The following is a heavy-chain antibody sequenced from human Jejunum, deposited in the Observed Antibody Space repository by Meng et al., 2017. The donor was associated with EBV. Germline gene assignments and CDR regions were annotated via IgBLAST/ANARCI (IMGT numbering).Heavy chain of an antibody. V-gene: IGHV4-61*01. Sequence: QLRVQEPGPGLVNPSETLSLTCTVSGGSVNSGNVYWSWIRQPPGKGLEWIGYIYYSGSTNYIPSLKSRVTISLDTSKNQFSLKLSSVTAADTAVYYCAGLRYSGYDRAFDYWGQGALVTVSS. CDR3: AGLRYSGYDRAFDY. D-gene: IGHD5-12*01. CDR2: IYYSGST. J-gene: IGHJ4*02. CDR1: GGSVNSGNVY.